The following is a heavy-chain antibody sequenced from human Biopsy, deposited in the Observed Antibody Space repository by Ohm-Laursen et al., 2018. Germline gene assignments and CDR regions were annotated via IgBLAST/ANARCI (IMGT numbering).Heavy chain of an antibody. CDR3: ARHAPSYSGSYWRYFDL. J-gene: IGHJ2*01. CDR2: IYYSGNT. CDR1: GGSINNFY. Sequence: GTLSLTCIVPGGSINNFYWSWIRQPPGKGLEWIGIIYYSGNTKYNPSLKSRVTISVDTSRNQFSLKLSSVTAADTAVYYCARHAPSYSGSYWRYFDLWGRGTLVTVSS. D-gene: IGHD1-26*01. V-gene: IGHV4-59*01.